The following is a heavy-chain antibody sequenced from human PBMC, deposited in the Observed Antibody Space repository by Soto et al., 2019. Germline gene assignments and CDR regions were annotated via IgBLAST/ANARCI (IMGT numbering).Heavy chain of an antibody. CDR3: ARGDRGGSGSPASYYYSGLDV. J-gene: IGHJ6*02. Sequence: DVQLLESGGDLVQPGGSLRLSCAASGFTFSSYAMSWVRQAPGKGLEWVSSVSAGGDMTYYSDSVKGRFTISRDNSNNALFLQMNSLRAEDKDLYYCARGDRGGSGSPASYYYSGLDVWGQGTTVTVSS. D-gene: IGHD3-10*01. CDR2: VSAGGDMT. V-gene: IGHV3-23*01. CDR1: GFTFSSYA.